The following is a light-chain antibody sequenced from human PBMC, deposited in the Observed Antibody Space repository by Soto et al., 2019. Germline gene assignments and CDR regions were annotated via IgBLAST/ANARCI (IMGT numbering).Light chain of an antibody. J-gene: IGKJ4*02. V-gene: IGKV3-15*01. Sequence: EIVMTQSPANLSVSPGERATLSCRASQSVSSNFAWYQQKPGQAHSLLIYGASTRATGTPARFSGSGSGTEFTLTISSLQSEDFAVYYGQQYIRWPLTFGGGTKVEIK. CDR3: QQYIRWPLT. CDR1: QSVSSN. CDR2: GAS.